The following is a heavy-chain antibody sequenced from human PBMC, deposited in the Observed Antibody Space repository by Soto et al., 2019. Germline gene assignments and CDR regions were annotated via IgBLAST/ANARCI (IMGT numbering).Heavy chain of an antibody. CDR1: GYTFTNYA. J-gene: IGHJ4*02. V-gene: IGHV1-18*01. CDR3: ARDYYASARNFDY. D-gene: IGHD3-10*01. CDR2: ISGCNGNT. Sequence: ASVKVSFKASGYTFTNYAISWVRQAPGQGLEWMGWISGCNGNTTYAQNLRGRLTMTTDTSTRTAYMELRSLTSDDTAVYYCARDYYASARNFDYWGQGTLVNVSS.